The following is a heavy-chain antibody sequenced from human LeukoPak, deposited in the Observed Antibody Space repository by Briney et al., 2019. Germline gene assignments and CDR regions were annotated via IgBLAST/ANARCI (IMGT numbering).Heavy chain of an antibody. V-gene: IGHV1-69*04. D-gene: IGHD3-22*01. Sequence: GSSVKLSCKASGGTFSSYAIRWVRQSAGQGREWMGRIIPILGIANHAQKFQGSVPITSDKTPSTAYMELSSLRAEDTAVYYCARDYYDSSGYGYWGQGTLVTVSS. CDR3: ARDYYDSSGYGY. CDR2: IIPILGIA. CDR1: GGTFSSYA. J-gene: IGHJ4*02.